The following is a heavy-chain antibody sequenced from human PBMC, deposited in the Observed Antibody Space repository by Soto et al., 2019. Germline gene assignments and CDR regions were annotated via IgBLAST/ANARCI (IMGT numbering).Heavy chain of an antibody. D-gene: IGHD6-13*01. J-gene: IGHJ4*02. CDR3: ARDNLGSSPGGLDY. V-gene: IGHV4-31*03. CDR2: IYYSGST. CDR1: GGSISSGGYY. Sequence: QVQLQESGPGLVKPSQTLSLTCTVSGGSISSGGYYWRWIRQHPGKGLEWIGYIYYSGSTYYNPSLKSRVTRSVDTSKNQFSLKLSSVTAADTAVYYCARDNLGSSPGGLDYWGQGTLVTVSS.